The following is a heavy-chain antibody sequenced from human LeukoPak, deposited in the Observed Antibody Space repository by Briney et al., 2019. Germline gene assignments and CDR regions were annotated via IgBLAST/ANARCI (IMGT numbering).Heavy chain of an antibody. V-gene: IGHV3-48*03. D-gene: IGHD2/OR15-2a*01. CDR3: ARDSMTSGEFDY. CDR1: GFTFDDYA. CDR2: ISSSGSTI. Sequence: GRSLRLSCAASGFTFDDYAMHWVRQAPGKGLEWLSYISSSGSTIYQADAVKGRFTISRDNAKNSLFLQMNGLRGEDTAVYYCARDSMTSGEFDYWGQGALVTVSS. J-gene: IGHJ4*02.